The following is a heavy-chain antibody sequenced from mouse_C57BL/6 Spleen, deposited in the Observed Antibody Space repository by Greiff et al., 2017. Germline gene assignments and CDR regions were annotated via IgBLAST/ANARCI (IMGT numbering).Heavy chain of an antibody. V-gene: IGHV14-4*01. CDR3: TTLAQATAMDY. D-gene: IGHD3-2*02. CDR1: GFNIKDDY. J-gene: IGHJ4*01. Sequence: EVQGVESGAELVRPGASVKLSCTASGFNIKDDYMHWVKQRPEQGLAWIGWIDPENGDTEYASKFQGKATITADTSSNTAYLQLSSLTSEDTAVYYCTTLAQATAMDYWGQGTSVTVSS. CDR2: IDPENGDT.